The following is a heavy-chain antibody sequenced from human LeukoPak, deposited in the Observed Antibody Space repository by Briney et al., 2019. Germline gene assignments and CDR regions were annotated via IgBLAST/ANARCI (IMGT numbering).Heavy chain of an antibody. Sequence: SETLSLTCTVSGGSISSYYWSWIRQPPGKGLEWIGYIYYSGSTNYNPSLKSRVTISVDTSKNQFSLKLSSVTAADTAVYYCARRLSGGITMIVGAFDIWGQGTMVTVSS. J-gene: IGHJ3*02. CDR3: ARRLSGGITMIVGAFDI. CDR2: IYYSGST. V-gene: IGHV4-59*08. CDR1: GGSISSYY. D-gene: IGHD3-22*01.